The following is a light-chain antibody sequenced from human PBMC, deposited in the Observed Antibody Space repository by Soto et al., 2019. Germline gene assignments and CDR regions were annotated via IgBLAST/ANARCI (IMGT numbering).Light chain of an antibody. CDR3: QQRSNWPRT. CDR2: DAS. J-gene: IGKJ1*01. CDR1: QSVSSSY. Sequence: EIVLTQSPGTLSLSPWERATLSCRASQSVSSSYLAWYQQKPGQAPRLLIYDASTRATGIPVRFRGSGSGTEFTLTISSLEPEDFAVYYCQQRSNWPRTFGQGTKVDIK. V-gene: IGKV3D-20*02.